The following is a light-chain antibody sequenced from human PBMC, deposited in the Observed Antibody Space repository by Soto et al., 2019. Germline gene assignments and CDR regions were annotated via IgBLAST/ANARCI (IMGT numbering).Light chain of an antibody. Sequence: QSVLTQPASVSGSPGQSISISCTGTNSDVGSSTYVTWYQQYPDKAPTLVIFDVNNRPSGISNRFSGSKSGNTASLTISGLQAEDEADYYCCSYTSTDTYVFGTGTKVTVL. J-gene: IGLJ1*01. CDR2: DVN. CDR3: CSYTSTDTYV. V-gene: IGLV2-14*01. CDR1: NSDVGSSTY.